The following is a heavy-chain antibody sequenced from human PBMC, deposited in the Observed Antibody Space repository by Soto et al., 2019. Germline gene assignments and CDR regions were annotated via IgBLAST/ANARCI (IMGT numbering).Heavy chain of an antibody. D-gene: IGHD6-6*01. CDR2: IDPSDSYT. J-gene: IGHJ6*02. CDR1: GYSFTSYW. V-gene: IGHV5-10-1*01. CDR3: ARRQGYSSSSGRLEYYYYGMDV. Sequence: GESLKISCKGSGYSFTSYWISWVRQMPGKSLEWMGRIDPSDSYTNYSPSFQGDATISADKYISTAYLQWSSLKASDTAMYYCARRQGYSSSSGRLEYYYYGMDVWGQGTTVPGSS.